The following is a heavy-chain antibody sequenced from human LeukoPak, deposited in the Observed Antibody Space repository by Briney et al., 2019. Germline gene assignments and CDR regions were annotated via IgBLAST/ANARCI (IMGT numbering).Heavy chain of an antibody. CDR3: ARDASAAGTSVFDI. CDR2: IYYSGST. D-gene: IGHD6-13*01. CDR1: GGSISSSSYY. V-gene: IGHV4-39*07. J-gene: IGHJ3*02. Sequence: SETLSLTCTVSGGSISSSSYYWGWIRQPPGKGLEWIGSIYYSGSTYYNPSLRSRVTISVDTSKNQFSLKLSSVTAADTAVYYCARDASAAGTSVFDIWGQGTMVTVSS.